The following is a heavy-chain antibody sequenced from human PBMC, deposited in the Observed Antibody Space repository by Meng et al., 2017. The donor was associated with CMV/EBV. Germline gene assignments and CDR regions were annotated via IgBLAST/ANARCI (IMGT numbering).Heavy chain of an antibody. CDR3: ARHGMWLIRNAY. D-gene: IGHD2-21*01. CDR1: GDSINSANNI. Sequence: LHMKQSCPGLLKPSETLSLTCSVSGDSINSANNIWGWIRQPPGKGLEWIASIYYSKSTYYNPSLKSRVTIAVDTSKNQFSLRLSSVTAADTAVYYCARHGMWLIRNAYWGQGTLVTVSS. CDR2: IYYSKST. V-gene: IGHV4-39*07. J-gene: IGHJ4*02.